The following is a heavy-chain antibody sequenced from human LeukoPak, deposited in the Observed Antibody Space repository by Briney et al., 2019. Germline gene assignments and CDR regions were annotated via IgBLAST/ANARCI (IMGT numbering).Heavy chain of an antibody. CDR1: GDSISGYY. CDR3: ARGLIAAREDYFDS. CDR2: IYYGGST. V-gene: IGHV4-59*01. Sequence: AETLSLTCTVSGDSISGYYWSWIRQPPQKGLEGIAYIYYGGSTNYNPSLKSRVTLSVDTYKNQFSLKLSSVTAADTAVYYCARGLIAAREDYFDSWGQGTLVTVSS. J-gene: IGHJ4*02. D-gene: IGHD6-13*01.